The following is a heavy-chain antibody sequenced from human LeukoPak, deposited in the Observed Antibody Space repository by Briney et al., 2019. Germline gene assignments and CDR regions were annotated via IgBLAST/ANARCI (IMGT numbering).Heavy chain of an antibody. Sequence: PSETLSLTCTVSGGSISSSSYHWIRQPPGKGLEWIGYIYYSGSTNYNPSLKSRVTISVDTSKNQFSLKLSSVTAADTAVYYCARVRESSGYYNDFDYWGQGTLVTVSS. D-gene: IGHD3-22*01. V-gene: IGHV4-61*01. CDR3: ARVRESSGYYNDFDY. CDR2: IYYSGST. J-gene: IGHJ4*02. CDR1: GGSISSSSYH.